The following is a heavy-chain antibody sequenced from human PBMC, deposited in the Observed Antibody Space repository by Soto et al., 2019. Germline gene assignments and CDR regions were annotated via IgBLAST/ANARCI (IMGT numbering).Heavy chain of an antibody. CDR2: SIPMLSRA. J-gene: IGHJ4*02. CDR3: ASGIQLWLRRINNGYSG. CDR1: GGTFGSYA. V-gene: IGHV1-69*12. Sequence: QVQLVQSGAEVKKPESSVKVSCKAPGGTFGSYAISWVRQAPGQGLEWMGGSIPMLSRANYAQRFQDRVTITADESTNTVYMELTSLRSEDTAVYFCASGIQLWLRRINNGYSGWGQGTLVTVSS. D-gene: IGHD5-18*01.